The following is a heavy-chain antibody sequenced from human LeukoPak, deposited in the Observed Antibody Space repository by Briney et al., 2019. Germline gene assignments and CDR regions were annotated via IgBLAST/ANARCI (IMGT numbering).Heavy chain of an antibody. D-gene: IGHD2-8*01. J-gene: IGHJ4*02. CDR3: ARALSAEETRYRANGFGY. CDR1: GGSISSGSYY. CDR2: IYTSGST. V-gene: IGHV4-61*02. Sequence: SETLSLTCTVSGGSISSGSYYWSWIWQTAGKGLEWIRRIYTSGSTNYNPSLKSRVTISVDTSKNQFSLKLSSVTAADTAVYYCARALSAEETRYRANGFGYWRQGTLVTVSS.